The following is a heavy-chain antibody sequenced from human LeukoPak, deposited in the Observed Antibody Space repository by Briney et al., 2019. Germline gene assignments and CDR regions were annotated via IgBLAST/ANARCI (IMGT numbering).Heavy chain of an antibody. V-gene: IGHV1-2*02. CDR1: GYTFTGYY. CDR2: INPNSGGT. Sequence: ASVKVSCKASGYTFTGYYTHWVRQAPGQGLEWMGWINPNSGGTNYAQKFQGRVTMTRDTSISTAYMELSRLRSDDTAVYYCARGYCTNGVCYGVLGYWGQGTLVTVSS. CDR3: ARGYCTNGVCYGVLGY. J-gene: IGHJ4*02. D-gene: IGHD2-8*01.